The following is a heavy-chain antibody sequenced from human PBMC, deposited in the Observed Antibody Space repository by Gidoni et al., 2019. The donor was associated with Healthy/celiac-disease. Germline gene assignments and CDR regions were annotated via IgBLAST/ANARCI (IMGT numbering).Heavy chain of an antibody. CDR3: ATGVPYCSGGSCPPYYYSYYMDV. J-gene: IGHJ6*03. CDR1: GGSFSGYY. D-gene: IGHD2-15*01. Sequence: QVQLQQWGAGLLKPSETLSLTCAVYGGSFSGYYWSWIRQPPGKGLECIGEINQSGRTNHNPSPKSRVTISVDTSKNQFALKLSSVTAADTAVYSCATGVPYCSGGSCPPYYYSYYMDVWGQGTTVTVSS. V-gene: IGHV4-34*01. CDR2: INQSGRT.